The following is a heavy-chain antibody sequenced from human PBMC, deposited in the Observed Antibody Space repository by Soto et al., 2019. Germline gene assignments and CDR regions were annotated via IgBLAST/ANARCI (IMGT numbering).Heavy chain of an antibody. CDR2: MNTNANAT. J-gene: IGHJ5*02. V-gene: IGHV1-8*01. CDR3: AREVVDGSSLWLDP. D-gene: IGHD2-15*01. CDR1: GFVFTSND. Sequence: QVQLVQSGADVKRPGDSVKVSCKASGFVFTSNDINWVRPAPGQGLQWMGWMNTNANATDSQHECKCRIVTPWNPSISTAYLQVRNLESDDTSVSYCAREVVDGSSLWLDPWGQVTLV.